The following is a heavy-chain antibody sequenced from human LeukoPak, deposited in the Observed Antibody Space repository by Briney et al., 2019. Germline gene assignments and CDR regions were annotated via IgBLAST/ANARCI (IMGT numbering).Heavy chain of an antibody. CDR1: GFTFSSYS. Sequence: GGSLRLSCAASGFTFSSYSMNWVRQAPGKGLEWVLYISSSSSIRYYADSVKGRFTISRDNAKNSLYLQMNSLRAEDTAVYYCARVFGAGYSDYWGQGTLVTVSS. V-gene: IGHV3-48*01. CDR3: ARVFGAGYSDY. CDR2: ISSSSSIR. D-gene: IGHD4/OR15-4a*01. J-gene: IGHJ4*02.